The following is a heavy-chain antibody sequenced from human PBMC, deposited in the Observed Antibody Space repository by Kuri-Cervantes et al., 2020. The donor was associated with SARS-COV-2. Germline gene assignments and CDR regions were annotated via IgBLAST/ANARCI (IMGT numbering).Heavy chain of an antibody. V-gene: IGHV1-18*01. J-gene: IGHJ4*02. CDR1: GYTFNTYG. CDR2: ISTYNGNT. CDR3: ARSHTLYGGNSSPWDY. Sequence: ASVKVSCKASGYTFNTYGVSWVRQAPGRGLEWMGWISTYNGNTNYAQILQGRVTMTTDTSTSTAYMELRSLRSFDTAVYYCARSHTLYGGNSSPWDYWGQGTLVTVSS. D-gene: IGHD4-23*01.